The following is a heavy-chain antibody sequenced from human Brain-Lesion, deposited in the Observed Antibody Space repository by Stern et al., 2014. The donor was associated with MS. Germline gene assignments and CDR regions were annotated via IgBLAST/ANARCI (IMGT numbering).Heavy chain of an antibody. V-gene: IGHV4-61*02. CDR2: IFNSGST. D-gene: IGHD2-2*01. J-gene: IGHJ6*02. CDR3: ARGRVVPGFQYYATDV. Sequence: QVQLVESGPGLVKPSQTLSLSCTVSGGSISSGGYYWSWIRQPAGKGLEWIGRIFNSGSTSYNPSLKSRVPISIATSKTQFPLRLNSMTAADTAVYYCARGRVVPGFQYYATDVWGQGTTVIVSS. CDR1: GGSISSGGYY.